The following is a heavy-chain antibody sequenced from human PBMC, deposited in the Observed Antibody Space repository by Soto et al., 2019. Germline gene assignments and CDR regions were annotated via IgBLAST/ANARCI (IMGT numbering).Heavy chain of an antibody. CDR2: ITAYNGNT. Sequence: QVQLVQSGAEVKKPGAPVKVSCKASGYTFTSFGVTWVRQAPGQGLEWMGWITAYNGNTNYAQKLQGRVTMTTDTSTSTAYMELRSLRSDDTAVYYCARVHMGSSGWYWSDYWGQGTLVTVSS. CDR1: GYTFTSFG. V-gene: IGHV1-18*01. D-gene: IGHD6-19*01. J-gene: IGHJ4*02. CDR3: ARVHMGSSGWYWSDY.